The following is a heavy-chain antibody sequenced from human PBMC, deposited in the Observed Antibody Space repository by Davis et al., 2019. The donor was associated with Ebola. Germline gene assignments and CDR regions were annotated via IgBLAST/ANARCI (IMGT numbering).Heavy chain of an antibody. CDR2: INHSGST. CDR1: GGSFSGYY. CDR3: ARAIPYPYCSSTSCYTILDY. J-gene: IGHJ4*02. Sequence: PSETLSLTCAVYGGSFSGYYWSWIRQPPGKGLEWIGEINHSGSTNYNPSLKSRVTISVDTSKNQFSLKLSSVTAADTAVYYCARAIPYPYCSSTSCYTILDYWGQGTLVTVSS. D-gene: IGHD2-2*02. V-gene: IGHV4-34*01.